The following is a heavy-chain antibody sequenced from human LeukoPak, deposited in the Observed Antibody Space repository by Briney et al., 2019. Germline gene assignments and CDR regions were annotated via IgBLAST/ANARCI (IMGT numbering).Heavy chain of an antibody. CDR3: AGGLDIAVAGPGGYFDY. Sequence: GGSLRLSCAASGFTLSDYYMSWIRQAPGRGLEWVSYISSSGNTIYYADSVEGRFTISRDNAKNSLYLQMNSLRAEDTAVYYCAGGLDIAVAGPGGYFDYWGQGTLVTVSS. CDR2: ISSSGNTI. J-gene: IGHJ4*02. D-gene: IGHD6-19*01. V-gene: IGHV3-11*01. CDR1: GFTLSDYY.